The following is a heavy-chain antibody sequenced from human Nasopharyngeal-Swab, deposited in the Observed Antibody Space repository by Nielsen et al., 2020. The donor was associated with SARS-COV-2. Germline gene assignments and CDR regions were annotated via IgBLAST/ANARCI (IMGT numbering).Heavy chain of an antibody. D-gene: IGHD3-3*01. CDR1: GFNFNNYN. J-gene: IGHJ6*02. CDR3: ARDGLVYEFLSAYFMDV. V-gene: IGHV3-21*01. Sequence: GSLSLSCAASGFNFNNYNFNWVRQAPGKGLEWVSSLSNSSCYIYYADSVKGRFNISRDNAKNSLFLQMNSLRAEDTAVYYCARDGLVYEFLSAYFMDVWCQGTTVTVSS. CDR2: LSNSSCYI.